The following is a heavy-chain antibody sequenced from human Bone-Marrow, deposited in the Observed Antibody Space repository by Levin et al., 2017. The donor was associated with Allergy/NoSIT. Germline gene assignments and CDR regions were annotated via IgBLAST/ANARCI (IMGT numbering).Heavy chain of an antibody. CDR3: AKSRGSWDYYYGMDV. CDR2: ISATSATT. D-gene: IGHD3-10*01. J-gene: IGHJ6*02. Sequence: GGSLRLSCGDSGFSFHSNAMNWVRQTPGKGLEWVATISATSATTYYTDSVKGRFTISRDNSKNTLYLQMNSLTDEDTAIYYCAKSRGSWDYYYGMDVWDQGTTVTVSS. V-gene: IGHV3-23*01. CDR1: GFSFHSNA.